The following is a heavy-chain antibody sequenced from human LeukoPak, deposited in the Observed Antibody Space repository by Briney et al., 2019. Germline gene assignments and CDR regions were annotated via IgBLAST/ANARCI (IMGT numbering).Heavy chain of an antibody. V-gene: IGHV4-39*01. CDR1: GGSISSSSYY. CDR2: IYCSGST. CDR3: ARQPTMVRGVRTAYYYGMDV. Sequence: SETLSLTCTVSGGSISSSSYYWGWIRQPPGKGLEWIGSIYCSGSTYYNPSLKGRVTISVDTSKNQFSLKLSSVTAADTAVYYCARQPTMVRGVRTAYYYGMDVWGQGTTVTVSS. D-gene: IGHD3-10*01. J-gene: IGHJ6*02.